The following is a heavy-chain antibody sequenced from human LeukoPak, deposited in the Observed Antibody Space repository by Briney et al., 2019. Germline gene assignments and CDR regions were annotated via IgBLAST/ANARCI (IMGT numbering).Heavy chain of an antibody. CDR3: ARVGQWQWLVPYYYYYMDV. V-gene: IGHV4-38-2*02. CDR2: INHSGST. J-gene: IGHJ6*03. Sequence: PSETLSLTCTVSGYSISSGYYWGWIRQPPGKGLEWIGEINHSGSTNYNPSLKSRVTISVDTSKNQFSLKLSSVTAADTAVYYCARVGQWQWLVPYYYYYMDVWGKGTTVTVSS. CDR1: GYSISSGYY. D-gene: IGHD6-19*01.